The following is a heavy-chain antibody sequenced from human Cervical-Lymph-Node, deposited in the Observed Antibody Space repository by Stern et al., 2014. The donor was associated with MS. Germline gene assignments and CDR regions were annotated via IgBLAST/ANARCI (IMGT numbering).Heavy chain of an antibody. J-gene: IGHJ6*02. D-gene: IGHD2-8*01. CDR1: GFTLSSYG. V-gene: IGHV3-33*01. CDR3: ARGGFCTDAACYEFDGMDV. Sequence: MQLVESGGGVVQPGTSLRLSCAASGFTLSSYGMHWVRQAPGKGLEWVALIWDDGSNKYYADSVKGRFTISRDNSKDTVYLQMNSLRVEDTALYYCARGGFCTDAACYEFDGMDVWGQGTTVTVPS. CDR2: IWDDGSNK.